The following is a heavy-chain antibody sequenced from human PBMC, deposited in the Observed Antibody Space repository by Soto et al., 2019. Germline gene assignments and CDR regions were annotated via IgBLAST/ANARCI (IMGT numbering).Heavy chain of an antibody. D-gene: IGHD1-26*01. V-gene: IGHV3-7*04. CDR1: ESTVSRDW. J-gene: IGHJ4*02. CDR2: INQDGSEK. Sequence: EVHLVESGGGLVQTGGSLRLSCAIFESTVSRDWMNWVRQAPGKGLEWVAHINQDGSEKYYVDSVKGRFTISRDNAKKSLYLQMNSLRPADTDMYYCSGGVGDAFWGQRTLVTVSS. CDR3: SGGVGDAF.